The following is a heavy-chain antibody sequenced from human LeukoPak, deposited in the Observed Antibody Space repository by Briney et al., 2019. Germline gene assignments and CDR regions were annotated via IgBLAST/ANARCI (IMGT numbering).Heavy chain of an antibody. CDR1: GFTFSDYG. D-gene: IGHD1-26*01. CDR3: AKDAVGESIFDI. Sequence: GGSLRLSCAAPGFTFSDYGMHWVRQAPGKGLEWVAFIRYDGINKYYADSGQGRFSISRDNSKNTLYLDMNSLRAEDTAVYYCAKDAVGESIFDIWGQGTMVTVSS. CDR2: IRYDGINK. J-gene: IGHJ3*02. V-gene: IGHV3-30*02.